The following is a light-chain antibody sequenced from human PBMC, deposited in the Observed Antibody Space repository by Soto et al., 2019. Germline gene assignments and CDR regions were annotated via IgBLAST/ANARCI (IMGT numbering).Light chain of an antibody. CDR2: DAS. V-gene: IGKV1-13*02. Sequence: AIQLTQSPSSLSASVGDRVTITCRASQAISTLFAWYQQKPGRAPKLLIFDASSLETGVPSRFSGSGSGADFTLTISSLQPEDFATYYCQQYYSYPPLTFGGGTKVDIK. J-gene: IGKJ4*01. CDR1: QAISTL. CDR3: QQYYSYPPLT.